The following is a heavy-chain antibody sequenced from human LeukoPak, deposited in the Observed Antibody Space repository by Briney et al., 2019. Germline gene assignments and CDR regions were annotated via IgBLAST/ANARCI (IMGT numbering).Heavy chain of an antibody. Sequence: GGSLRLSCAASGFTFDDYGMSWVRQAPGKGLEWVSGINWNGGSTGYADSVKGRFTISRDNAKNSLYLQMNSLRAEDTALYYCARAIFFCTNGVCPDYYYYYMDVWGKGTTVTVSS. J-gene: IGHJ6*03. CDR2: INWNGGST. CDR3: ARAIFFCTNGVCPDYYYYYMDV. CDR1: GFTFDDYG. V-gene: IGHV3-20*04. D-gene: IGHD2-8*01.